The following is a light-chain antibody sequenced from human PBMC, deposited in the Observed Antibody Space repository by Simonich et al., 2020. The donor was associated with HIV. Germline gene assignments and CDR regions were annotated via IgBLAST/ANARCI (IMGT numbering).Light chain of an antibody. CDR3: QQYDNLPWT. CDR1: QDITNY. J-gene: IGKJ1*01. V-gene: IGKV1-33*01. CDR2: GAS. Sequence: EIQMNQSPYSLPASVIDRVTITCQASQDITNYLNWYQQKPWKAPKLLIYGASNLETGVPSRFNGTGCGTDFTFTINSLQPEDIATYYCQQYDNLPWTFGRGTKVEIK.